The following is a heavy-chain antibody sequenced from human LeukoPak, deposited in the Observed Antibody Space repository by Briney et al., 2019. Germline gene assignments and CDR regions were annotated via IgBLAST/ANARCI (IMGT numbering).Heavy chain of an antibody. CDR1: GYIFTSYG. J-gene: IGHJ5*02. Sequence: GASVKVSCKASGYIFTSYGISWVRQAPGQGLEWMGWISVYNGNTNYPQRRQGRVTMTTDTSTTTAYMELRSLRSDDMAVYYCARDINGYYYDSHGYYPTDLWGQGTLVTVSS. CDR2: ISVYNGNT. CDR3: ARDINGYYYDSHGYYPTDL. V-gene: IGHV1-18*03. D-gene: IGHD3-22*01.